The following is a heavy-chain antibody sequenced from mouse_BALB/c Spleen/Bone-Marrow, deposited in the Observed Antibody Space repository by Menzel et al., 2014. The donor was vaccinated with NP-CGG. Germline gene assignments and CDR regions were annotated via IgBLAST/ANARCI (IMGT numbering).Heavy chain of an antibody. CDR3: ARDGLDY. V-gene: IGHV5-6*01. J-gene: IGHJ2*01. CDR1: GSTFSSYG. CDR2: ISSGGSYT. D-gene: IGHD3-1*01. Sequence: EVKLVESGGDLVKPGGSLKLSCAASGSTFSSYGMSWVRQTPDKRLEWVATISSGGSYTYYPDSVKGRFTISRDNAKNTLYLQMSSLKSEDTAMYYCARDGLDYWGQGTTLTVSS.